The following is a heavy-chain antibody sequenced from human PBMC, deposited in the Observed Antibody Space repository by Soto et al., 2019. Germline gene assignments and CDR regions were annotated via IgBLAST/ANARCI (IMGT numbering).Heavy chain of an antibody. J-gene: IGHJ3*02. D-gene: IGHD2-15*01. CDR2: ISYDGSNK. Sequence: SGAAAEVAFSIYAMHWVRQAPGKWLEWVAVISYDGSNKYYADSVKGRFTISRDNSKNTLYLQMNSLRAEDTAVYYCARGVEGFIVVVVAAISAFDIWGQGTMVTVSS. CDR1: EVAFSIYA. V-gene: IGHV3-30-3*01. CDR3: ARGVEGFIVVVVAAISAFDI.